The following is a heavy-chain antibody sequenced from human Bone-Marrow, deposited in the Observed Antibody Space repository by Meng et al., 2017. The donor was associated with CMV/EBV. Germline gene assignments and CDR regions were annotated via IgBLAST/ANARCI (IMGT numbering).Heavy chain of an antibody. J-gene: IGHJ5*02. V-gene: IGHV4-39*07. Sequence: SETLSLTCTVSGGSINSNNYYWGWIRQPPGKGLEWIGSIYYSGDTYYNPSLKSRVTISKDTSKSQFSLKLRSVTAADTAVYYCARGRGHDFWSGYSTTEFDPWGQGTLVTVSS. D-gene: IGHD3-3*01. CDR3: ARGRGHDFWSGYSTTEFDP. CDR2: IYYSGDT. CDR1: GGSINSNNYY.